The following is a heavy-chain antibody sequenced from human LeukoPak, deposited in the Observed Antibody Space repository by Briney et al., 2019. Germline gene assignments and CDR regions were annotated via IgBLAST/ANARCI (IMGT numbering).Heavy chain of an antibody. J-gene: IGHJ5*02. D-gene: IGHD6-13*01. CDR2: IYYSGST. V-gene: IGHV4-39*01. CDR3: ARMIAAAGTNWFDP. CDR1: GGSISSSIYY. Sequence: SETLSLTCTVSGGSISSSIYYWGWIRQPPGKGLEWIGSIYYSGSTYYNPSLKSRVTISVDTSKNQFSLKLSSVTAADTAVYYCARMIAAAGTNWFDPWGQGTLVTVSS.